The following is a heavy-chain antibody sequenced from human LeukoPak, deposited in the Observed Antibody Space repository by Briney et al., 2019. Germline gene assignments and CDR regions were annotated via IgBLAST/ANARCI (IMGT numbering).Heavy chain of an antibody. V-gene: IGHV4-59*13. D-gene: IGHD1-1*01. Sequence: SEPQTLTCTVSIGFITRYYWNGLRRPREEGGVGLGYIHYRGTTNYNPSLKSRVTISVDTSKLQFSLRLSSVTAADTAVYYCARVSRWNDWAFEGWGQGTLVTVSS. CDR1: IGFITRYY. CDR2: IHYRGTT. CDR3: ARVSRWNDWAFEG. J-gene: IGHJ4*02.